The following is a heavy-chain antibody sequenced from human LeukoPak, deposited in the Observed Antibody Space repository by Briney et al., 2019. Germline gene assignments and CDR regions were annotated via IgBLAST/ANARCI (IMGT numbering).Heavy chain of an antibody. CDR1: GFTFSSYA. D-gene: IGHD3-10*01. Sequence: GGSLRLSCAASGFTFSSYAMSWVRQASGKGLEWVANTREDGSEKYYVDSVKGRFTISRDNAKNSLYLQMNSLRAEDTAVYYCARELAGHYYGSGSSFDYWGQGTLVTVSS. CDR2: TREDGSEK. CDR3: ARELAGHYYGSGSSFDY. J-gene: IGHJ4*02. V-gene: IGHV3-7*01.